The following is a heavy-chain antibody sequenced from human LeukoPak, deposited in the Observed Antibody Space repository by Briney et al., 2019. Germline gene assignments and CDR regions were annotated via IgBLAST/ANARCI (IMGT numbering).Heavy chain of an antibody. Sequence: GGSLRPTCAASGFPFSFYSVHWVRQAPGKGLEWVAVISSDGTNQYFADFVKGRFAISRDKSKNTLFLQMNSLRPEDTAVYYCATSYSSSSYDLDYWGERTLVTVSS. CDR1: GFPFSFYS. CDR3: ATSYSSSSYDLDY. CDR2: ISSDGTNQ. D-gene: IGHD6-6*01. V-gene: IGHV3-30*09. J-gene: IGHJ4*02.